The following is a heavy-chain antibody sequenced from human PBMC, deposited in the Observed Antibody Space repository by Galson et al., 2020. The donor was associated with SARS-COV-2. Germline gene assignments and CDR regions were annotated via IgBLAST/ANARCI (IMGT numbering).Heavy chain of an antibody. Sequence: SQASETLSLTCTVSGGSISSYYWSWIRQPAGKGLEWIGEINHSGSTNYNPSLKSRVTISVDTSKNQFSLKLSSVTAADTAVYYCARGGYSSSWYGSKADFDYWGQGTLVTVSS. CDR2: INHSGST. J-gene: IGHJ4*02. CDR1: GGSISSYY. CDR3: ARGGYSSSWYGSKADFDY. D-gene: IGHD6-13*01. V-gene: IGHV4-34*01.